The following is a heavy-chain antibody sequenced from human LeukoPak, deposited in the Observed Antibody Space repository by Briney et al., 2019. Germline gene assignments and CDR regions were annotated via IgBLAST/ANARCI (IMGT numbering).Heavy chain of an antibody. V-gene: IGHV3-48*03. J-gene: IGHJ3*02. CDR3: ARDYLGAFDI. D-gene: IGHD2/OR15-2a*01. CDR2: ISSSGSTI. Sequence: GGSLRLSCAASGFTFSSYEMNWVRQAPGKGLEWVSYISSSGSTIYYTDSVKGRFTISRDNAKNSLYLQMNSLRAEDTAVYYCARDYLGAFDIWGQGTMVTVSP. CDR1: GFTFSSYE.